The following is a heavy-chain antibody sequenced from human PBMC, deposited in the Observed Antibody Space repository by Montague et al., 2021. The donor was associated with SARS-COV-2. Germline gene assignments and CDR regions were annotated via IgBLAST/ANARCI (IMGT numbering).Heavy chain of an antibody. V-gene: IGHV4-31*03. D-gene: IGHD2-21*01. J-gene: IGHJ4*02. CDR2: IYYSGST. CDR1: GWRISSGGHY. Sequence: TLSLTCTVSGWRISSGGHYWNWIRQVPGRGLEWIGSIYYSGSTXYXXXXKGRFSISVDTSRNQFSLKVKSPTAADTAKYFCARGLFYSSQRKYHFEHWGQGTLVTVSS. CDR3: ARGLFYSSQRKYHFEH.